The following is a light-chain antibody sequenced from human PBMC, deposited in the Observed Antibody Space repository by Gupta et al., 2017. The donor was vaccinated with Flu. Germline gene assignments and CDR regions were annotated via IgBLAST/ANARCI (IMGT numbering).Light chain of an antibody. J-gene: IGKJ1*01. CDR2: KAS. CDR1: QSISNR. Sequence: DIKMTQSPSTLSASVGDRVTITCRASQSISNRLAWYQQKAGKPPKILIYKASTLEGGVPSRFSGSGSGTQFTLTISSLQPDDFATYYCQQYDYYWTFGQGTKVEI. V-gene: IGKV1-5*03. CDR3: QQYDYYWT.